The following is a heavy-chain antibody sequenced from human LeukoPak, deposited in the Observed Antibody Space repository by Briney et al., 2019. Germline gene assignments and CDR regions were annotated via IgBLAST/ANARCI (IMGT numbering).Heavy chain of an antibody. CDR1: GGSVSSYY. CDR2: IYTSGST. CDR3: AGGYSYGLWYDY. V-gene: IGHV4-4*07. D-gene: IGHD5-18*01. J-gene: IGHJ4*02. Sequence: SETLSLTCTVSGGSVSSYYWSWIRQPAGKGLEWIGRIYTSGSTNYNPSPKSRVTMSVDTSKNQFSLKLSSVTAADTAVYYCAGGYSYGLWYDYWGQGTLVTVSS.